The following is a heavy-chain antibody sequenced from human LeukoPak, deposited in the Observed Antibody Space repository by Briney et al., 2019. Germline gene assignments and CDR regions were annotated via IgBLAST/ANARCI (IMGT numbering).Heavy chain of an antibody. CDR3: AKEPYYYGSGSYYYYGMDV. D-gene: IGHD3-10*01. J-gene: IGHJ6*02. CDR1: GFTFDDYG. CDR2: ISWNSGSI. V-gene: IGHV3-9*01. Sequence: GGSLRLSCAASGFTFDDYGMHWVRQAPGKGLEWVSGISWNSGSIGYADSVKGRFTISRDNAKNSLYLQMNSLRAEDTALYYCAKEPYYYGSGSYYYYGMDVWGQGTTVTVSS.